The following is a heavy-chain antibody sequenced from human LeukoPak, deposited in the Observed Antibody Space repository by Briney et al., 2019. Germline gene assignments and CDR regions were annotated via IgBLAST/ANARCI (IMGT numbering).Heavy chain of an antibody. Sequence: GGSLRLSCLGSDFIFTKYWMTWVRQAPGKGLEWVANIREDGNKDNYIDSVRGRSTISRDNAKNSLYLQMNSLRAEDTAVYYCARDEVGGPLKYWGQGILVTVSS. CDR1: DFIFTKYW. CDR3: ARDEVGGPLKY. D-gene: IGHD1-26*01. V-gene: IGHV3-7*01. J-gene: IGHJ4*02. CDR2: IREDGNKD.